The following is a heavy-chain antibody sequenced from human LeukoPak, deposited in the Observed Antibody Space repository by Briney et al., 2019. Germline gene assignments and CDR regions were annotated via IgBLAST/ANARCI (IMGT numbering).Heavy chain of an antibody. V-gene: IGHV3-66*01. J-gene: IGHJ4*02. CDR1: GFTVSSNY. CDR3: ARDRLHYDSLTGYPAD. D-gene: IGHD3-9*01. CDR2: IYSGGST. Sequence: GGSLRLSCADSGFTVSSNYMRWVRQAPGKGLEWVSVIYSGGSTHYADSVKGRFTISRDNSKNTLYLPMNSLRAEDTAVYYCARDRLHYDSLTGYPADWGQGTLVTVSS.